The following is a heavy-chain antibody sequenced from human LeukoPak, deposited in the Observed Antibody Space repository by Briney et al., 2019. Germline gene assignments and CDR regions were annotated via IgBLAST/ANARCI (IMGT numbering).Heavy chain of an antibody. V-gene: IGHV1-18*01. J-gene: IGHJ6*03. D-gene: IGHD2-15*01. CDR2: ISAYNGNT. Sequence: ASVKVSCKASGYTFTSYGISWVRQAPGQGLEWMGWISAYNGNTNYAQKLQGRVTMTTDTSTRTAHMELRGLRSDATAVYYCARGRLDGYCSGGRCYVYYYYYMDVWGKGTTVTVSS. CDR1: GYTFTSYG. CDR3: ARGRLDGYCSGGRCYVYYYYYMDV.